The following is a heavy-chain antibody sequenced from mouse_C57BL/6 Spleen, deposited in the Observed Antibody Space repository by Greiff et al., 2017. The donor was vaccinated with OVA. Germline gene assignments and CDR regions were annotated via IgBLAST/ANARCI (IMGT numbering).Heavy chain of an antibody. CDR2: ISYDGSN. V-gene: IGHV3-6*01. J-gene: IGHJ3*01. Sequence: EVQLQESGPGLVKPSQSLSLTCSVTGYSITSGYYWNWIRQFPGNKLEWMGYISYDGSNNYNPSLKNRISITRDTSKNQFFLKLNSVTTEDTATYYCASPVDYDWFAYWGQGTLVTVSA. CDR3: ASPVDYDWFAY. D-gene: IGHD2-4*01. CDR1: GYSITSGYY.